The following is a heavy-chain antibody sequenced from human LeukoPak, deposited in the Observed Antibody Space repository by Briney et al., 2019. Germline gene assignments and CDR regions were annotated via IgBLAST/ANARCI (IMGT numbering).Heavy chain of an antibody. D-gene: IGHD2-21*02. CDR3: ARTIPYCGGDCYFYYYYGMDV. J-gene: IGHJ6*02. CDR2: IKQDGSGK. CDR1: GFTFSSYW. V-gene: IGHV3-7*01. Sequence: GGSLRLSCAASGFTFSSYWMSWVRQAPGKGLEWVANIKQDGSGKYYVDSVKGRFTISRDNAKNSLYLQMNSLRAEDTAVYYCARTIPYCGGDCYFYYYYGMDVWGQGTTVTVSS.